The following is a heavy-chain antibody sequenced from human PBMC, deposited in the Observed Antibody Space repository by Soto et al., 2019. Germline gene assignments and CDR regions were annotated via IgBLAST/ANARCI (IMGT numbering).Heavy chain of an antibody. CDR2: ISAYNGNT. J-gene: IGHJ4*02. CDR3: ARDQESITDRILQY. CDR1: GDTFASFG. D-gene: IGHD3-10*01. V-gene: IGHV1-18*01. Sequence: ASVKVSCKASGDTFASFGFSWVRQAPGQGLEWLGWISAYNGNTHYAQKVRDRVTLTTDASTNTAYMELRSLTSDDTAVYYCARDQESITDRILQYWGQGTRVTVSS.